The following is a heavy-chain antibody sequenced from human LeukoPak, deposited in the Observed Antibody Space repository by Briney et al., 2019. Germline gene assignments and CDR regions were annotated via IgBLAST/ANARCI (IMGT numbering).Heavy chain of an antibody. CDR1: GFTFRSYC. V-gene: IGHV3-74*01. D-gene: IGHD1-14*01. CDR3: ARSNQADDY. J-gene: IGHJ4*02. Sequence: GGSLRLSCAASGFTFRSYCMHWARQVPGKARVWVSRINPGGSSTAYADSVKGRFTISRDNAKNTLYLQMDSLRAEDTAIYYCARSNQADDYWGQGTLVTVSS. CDR2: INPGGSST.